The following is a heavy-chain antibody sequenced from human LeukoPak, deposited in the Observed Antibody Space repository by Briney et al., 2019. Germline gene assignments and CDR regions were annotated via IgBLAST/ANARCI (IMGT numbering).Heavy chain of an antibody. J-gene: IGHJ5*02. CDR3: ARGVQSEP. CDR1: GFTFSSYG. V-gene: IGHV3-33*01. Sequence: GGSLRLSCAASGFTFSSYGMHWVRQAPGKGLEWVAVIWYDGSNKYYADSVKGRFTISRDNSKNMLYLQMNNLRTEDTAVYYCARGVQSEPWGQGALVTVSS. CDR2: IWYDGSNK.